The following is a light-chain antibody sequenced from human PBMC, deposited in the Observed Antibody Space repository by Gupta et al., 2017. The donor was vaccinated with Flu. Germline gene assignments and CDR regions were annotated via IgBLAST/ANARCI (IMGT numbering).Light chain of an antibody. Sequence: DIQMTQSPSTLSASIGDRVTITCRASHNISIWLAWYQQKPGKAPKLLIYKASTLESGVPSRLRGSGAGAEFTLTIDSRQSDDFASYDGQQYDTSSRTFGAGYKLEVK. CDR1: HNISIW. CDR2: KAS. J-gene: IGKJ1*01. V-gene: IGKV1-5*03. CDR3: QQYDTSSRT.